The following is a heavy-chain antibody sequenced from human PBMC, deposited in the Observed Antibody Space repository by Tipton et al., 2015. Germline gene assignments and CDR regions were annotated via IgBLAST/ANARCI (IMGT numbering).Heavy chain of an antibody. CDR1: GASVNTGSYY. CDR2: YYVGST. CDR3: ARADAALDY. Sequence: TLSLTCNVSGASVNTGSYYWNWIRQPPGQGLEWIAYYYVGSTNYNPSLKSRVSISLDVSKNQFSLQLKSLTAADTAVYYCARADAALDYWGQGTLVTVSS. D-gene: IGHD6-25*01. J-gene: IGHJ4*02. V-gene: IGHV4-61*01.